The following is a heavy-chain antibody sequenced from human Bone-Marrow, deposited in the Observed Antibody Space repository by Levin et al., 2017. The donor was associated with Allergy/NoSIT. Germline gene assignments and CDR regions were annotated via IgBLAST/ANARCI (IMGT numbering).Heavy chain of an antibody. J-gene: IGHJ6*02. CDR1: GYAFTGYY. CDR2: TNPYSGGT. CDR3: ARVETWAAGMDV. Sequence: PSASVKVSCKASGYAFTGYYIHWVRQAPGQGLEWMGWTNPYSGGTEYAQKFQGRLTMTRDTSISTAYMELNRLTSDDTAVYYCARVETWAAGMDVWGQGTTVTVSS. V-gene: IGHV1-2*02. D-gene: IGHD1-26*01.